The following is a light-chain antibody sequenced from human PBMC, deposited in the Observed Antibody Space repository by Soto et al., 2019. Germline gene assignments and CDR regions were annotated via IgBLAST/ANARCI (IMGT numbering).Light chain of an antibody. CDR1: QGVGIT. V-gene: IGKV3-15*01. CDR2: NAF. J-gene: IGKJ4*01. CDR3: QRYNDWPLT. Sequence: EIVMTQSPATLSVSPGEGVTLSCRASQGVGITLAWYQQKPGQTPRLLIYNAFTMATGIPARFSGSGSGTEFTLTINSLQSEDSAVYYCQRYNDWPLTFGGGTKVEVK.